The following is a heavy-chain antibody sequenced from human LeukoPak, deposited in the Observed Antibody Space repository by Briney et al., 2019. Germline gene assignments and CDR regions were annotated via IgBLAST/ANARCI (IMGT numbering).Heavy chain of an antibody. CDR3: ARGGGYSYAKTPFDY. Sequence: SETLSPTCAVYGGSFSGYYWSWIRQPPGKGLEWIGEINHSGSTNYNPSLKSRVTISVDTSKNQFSLKLSSVTAADTAVYYCARGGGYSYAKTPFDYWGQGTLVTVSS. CDR1: GGSFSGYY. J-gene: IGHJ4*02. CDR2: INHSGST. V-gene: IGHV4-34*01. D-gene: IGHD5-18*01.